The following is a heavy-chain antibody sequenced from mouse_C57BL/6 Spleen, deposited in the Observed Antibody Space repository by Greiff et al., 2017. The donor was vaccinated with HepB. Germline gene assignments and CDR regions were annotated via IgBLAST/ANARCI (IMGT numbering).Heavy chain of an antibody. CDR2: ISGGGGNT. D-gene: IGHD2-3*01. CDR1: GFTFSSYT. V-gene: IGHV5-9*01. CDR3: ARHEGYYGYFDV. Sequence: EVKVVESGGGLVKPGGSLKLSCAASGFTFSSYTMSWVRQTPEKRLEWVATISGGGGNTYYPDSVKGRFTISRENAKNTLDLQMSSLRSEDTALYYCARHEGYYGYFDVWGTGTTVTVSS. J-gene: IGHJ1*03.